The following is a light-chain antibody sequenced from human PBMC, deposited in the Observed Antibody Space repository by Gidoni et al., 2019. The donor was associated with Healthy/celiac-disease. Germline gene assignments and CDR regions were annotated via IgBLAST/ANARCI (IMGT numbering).Light chain of an antibody. CDR1: SSNIGSNT. J-gene: IGLJ3*02. Sequence: LTQPPSASGTPGQRVTISCSGSSSNIGSNTVNWYQQLPGTAPKLLIYSNNQRPSGVPDRFSGSKSGTSASLAISGLQSEDEADYYCAAWHDSLNGGVFGGGTKLTVL. CDR2: SNN. CDR3: AAWHDSLNGGV. V-gene: IGLV1-44*01.